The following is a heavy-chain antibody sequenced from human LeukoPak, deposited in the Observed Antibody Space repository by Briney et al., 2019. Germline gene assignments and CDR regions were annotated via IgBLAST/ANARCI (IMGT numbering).Heavy chain of an antibody. CDR3: AREATVGGALED. J-gene: IGHJ4*02. V-gene: IGHV3-74*01. D-gene: IGHD1-26*01. Sequence: PGGSLRLSSAASGFTFDRYWMHWVRQTPGKRLVWVSRINQDGRYISYADSVQGRFTISRDTAKSTLFLQMNSLRVEDTAIYFCAREATVGGALEDWGQGALVTVFS. CDR1: GFTFDRYW. CDR2: INQDGRYI.